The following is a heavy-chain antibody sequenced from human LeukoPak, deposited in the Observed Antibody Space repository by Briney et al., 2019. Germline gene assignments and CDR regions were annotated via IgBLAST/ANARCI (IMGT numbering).Heavy chain of an antibody. CDR1: GYSFTNYW. J-gene: IGHJ4*02. D-gene: IGHD5-18*01. CDR3: ARRTDSLVYFDY. Sequence: GESLKISCKGSGYSFTNYWIAWVRQPPGEGLEWMGITYPGDSDTRYSPSFPGQVTISADKYISTAYLQWSSLKASDTAIYYCARRTDSLVYFDYWGQGTLVTVSS. V-gene: IGHV5-51*01. CDR2: TYPGDSDT.